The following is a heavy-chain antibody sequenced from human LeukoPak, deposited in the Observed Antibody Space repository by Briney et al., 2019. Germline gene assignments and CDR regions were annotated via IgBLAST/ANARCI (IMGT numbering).Heavy chain of an antibody. CDR3: ARDEGKWPQFQWAFDI. CDR1: GDSISSTNYY. Sequence: KASETLSLTCTVSGDSISSTNYYWGWIRQPPGKGLEWIGSIYYSGSTYYNPSLRSRVTISVDTSKNQFSLKLNSVTAADTAVYYCARDEGKWPQFQWAFDIWGQGTMVTVSS. V-gene: IGHV4-39*07. D-gene: IGHD5-24*01. J-gene: IGHJ3*02. CDR2: IYYSGST.